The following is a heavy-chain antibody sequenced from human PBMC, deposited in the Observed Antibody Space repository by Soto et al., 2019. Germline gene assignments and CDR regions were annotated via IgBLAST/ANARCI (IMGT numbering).Heavy chain of an antibody. CDR1: GGSISSGGYY. D-gene: IGHD1-1*01. CDR3: ARTTRLGVAFDN. CDR2: IYYSGST. Sequence: LSLTCTVSGGSISSGGYYWSWIRQHPGKGLEWIGYIYYSGSTYYNPSLKSRVTISVDTSKNQFSLKLSSVTAADTAVYYCARTTRLGVAFDNWGQRTMVPV. V-gene: IGHV4-31*03. J-gene: IGHJ3*02.